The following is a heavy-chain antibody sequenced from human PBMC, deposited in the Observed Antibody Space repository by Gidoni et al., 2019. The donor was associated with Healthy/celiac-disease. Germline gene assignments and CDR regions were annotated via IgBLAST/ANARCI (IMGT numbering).Heavy chain of an antibody. CDR2: ISYDGSNT. Sequence: QVQLVESGGGVVQPGRSLRLSGAASGCTFRSYAMHWVRQAPGKGLECVAVISYDGSNTYFADSVKGRFTISRDNSKNTLYLQMNSLRAEDTAVYYCARELVPGGWYNHYSYGMDVWGQGTTVTVSS. CDR1: GCTFRSYA. CDR3: ARELVPGGWYNHYSYGMDV. V-gene: IGHV3-30*01. D-gene: IGHD6-19*01. J-gene: IGHJ6*02.